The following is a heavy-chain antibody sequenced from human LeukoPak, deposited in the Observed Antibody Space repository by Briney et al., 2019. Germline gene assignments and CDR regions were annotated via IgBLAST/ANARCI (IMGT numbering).Heavy chain of an antibody. Sequence: PGGSLRLSCAASGFTLSSYAMSWVRQAPGKGLEWVSLISGNAGSTYYADSVKGRFTISRHNSKNTLYLQMNSLRAEDTAVYYCARERIAAAGNGFDYWGQGTLVTVSS. D-gene: IGHD6-13*01. CDR2: ISGNAGST. CDR3: ARERIAAAGNGFDY. V-gene: IGHV3-23*01. CDR1: GFTLSSYA. J-gene: IGHJ4*02.